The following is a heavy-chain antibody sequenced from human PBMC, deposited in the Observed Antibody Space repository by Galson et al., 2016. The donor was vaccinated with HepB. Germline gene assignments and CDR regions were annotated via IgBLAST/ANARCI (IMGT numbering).Heavy chain of an antibody. Sequence: SLRLSCAASGFTFRDYAMSWFRQAPGQGLEWVSTISGDGYSTFYADSVKGRFTISRDNSQNTLYLQMSSLSADDTAVYSCAKDIAIAVAGSRWVFDYWGQGALVTVSS. J-gene: IGHJ4*02. CDR2: ISGDGYST. CDR1: GFTFRDYA. V-gene: IGHV3-23*01. CDR3: AKDIAIAVAGSRWVFDY. D-gene: IGHD6-19*01.